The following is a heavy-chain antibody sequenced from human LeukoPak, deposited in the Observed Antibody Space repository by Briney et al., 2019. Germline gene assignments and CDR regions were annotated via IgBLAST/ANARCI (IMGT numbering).Heavy chain of an antibody. Sequence: SETLSLTCTVSAGSLSSYYWSWIRQPAGKGLEWIGRIYTSGSTNYNPSLKSRVTMSVDTSKNQFSLKLSSVTAADTAVYYCTRGSGYSLDYWGQRTLVTVSS. CDR1: AGSLSSYY. V-gene: IGHV4-4*07. D-gene: IGHD3-22*01. J-gene: IGHJ4*02. CDR3: TRGSGYSLDY. CDR2: IYTSGST.